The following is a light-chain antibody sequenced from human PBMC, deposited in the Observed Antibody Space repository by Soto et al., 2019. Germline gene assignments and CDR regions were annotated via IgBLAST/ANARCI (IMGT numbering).Light chain of an antibody. CDR2: DVS. CDR3: QQYDNLPYT. Sequence: DIQMTQSPSSLSASVGDRVTITCQASQDITNFLNWYQQKPGKAPKLLISDVSNLGTGVPSRFSGGGSGTDSTLTINSLQPEDIATYYCQQYDNLPYTFGQGTKLEIK. CDR1: QDITNF. J-gene: IGKJ2*01. V-gene: IGKV1-33*01.